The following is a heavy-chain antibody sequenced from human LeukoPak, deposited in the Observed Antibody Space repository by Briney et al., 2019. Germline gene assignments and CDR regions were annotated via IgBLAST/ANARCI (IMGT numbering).Heavy chain of an antibody. CDR2: IDSDGSTT. J-gene: IGHJ3*02. V-gene: IGHV3-74*01. CDR3: AKSTSGGNSGGNAFDI. CDR1: GFTFSSHW. Sequence: GGSLRLSCAASGFTFSSHWMHWVRQVPGEGLVWVSSIDSDGSTTNYADSVKGRCTISRDNAKGSVYLQMNSLRAEDTALYSCAKSTSGGNSGGNAFDIWGQGTMVTVSS. D-gene: IGHD4-23*01.